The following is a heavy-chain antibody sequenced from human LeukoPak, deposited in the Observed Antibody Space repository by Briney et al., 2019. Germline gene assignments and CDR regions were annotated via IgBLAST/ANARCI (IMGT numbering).Heavy chain of an antibody. J-gene: IGHJ5*02. Sequence: GASVKVSCKASGYTFTSYYMHWVRQAPGQGLEWMGRIIPILGIANYAQKFQGRVTITADKSTSTAYMELSSLRSEDTAVYHCAGVSSSWYGFDPWGQGTLVTVSS. CDR1: GYTFTSYY. D-gene: IGHD6-13*01. V-gene: IGHV1-69*04. CDR2: IIPILGIA. CDR3: AGVSSSWYGFDP.